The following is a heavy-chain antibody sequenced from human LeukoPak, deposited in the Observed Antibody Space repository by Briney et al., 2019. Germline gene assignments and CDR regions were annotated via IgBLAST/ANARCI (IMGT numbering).Heavy chain of an antibody. CDR2: INHSGSI. Sequence: TLSLTCAVYGGSFSGYYWSWIRQPPGKGLEWIGEINHSGSINYNPSLKSRVTISVDTSKNQFSLKLSSVTAADTAVYYCARGRSRDSQTHWYFDLWGRGTLVTVSS. CDR3: ARGRSRDSQTHWYFDL. CDR1: GGSFSGYY. V-gene: IGHV4-34*01. D-gene: IGHD2-15*01. J-gene: IGHJ2*01.